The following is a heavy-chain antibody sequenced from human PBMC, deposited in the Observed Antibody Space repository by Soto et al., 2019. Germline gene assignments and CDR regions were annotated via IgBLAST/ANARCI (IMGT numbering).Heavy chain of an antibody. CDR1: GGSISSYY. CDR2: IYYSGST. CDR3: ARGTGIPGTANDAFDI. J-gene: IGHJ3*02. D-gene: IGHD1-20*01. V-gene: IGHV4-59*01. Sequence: SETLSLTCTVSGGSISSYYWSWIRQPPGKGLEWIGYIYYSGSTNYNPSLKSRVTISVDTSKNQFSLKLSSVTAADTAVYYCARGTGIPGTANDAFDIWGQGTMVTVSS.